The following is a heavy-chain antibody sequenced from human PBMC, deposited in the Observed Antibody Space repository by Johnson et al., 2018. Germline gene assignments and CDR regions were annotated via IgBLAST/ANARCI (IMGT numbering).Heavy chain of an antibody. CDR3: ASDHSALTSSYFQQ. CDR1: GFHFSNYW. D-gene: IGHD3-9*01. CDR2: VSGTGTKT. J-gene: IGHJ1*01. V-gene: IGHV3-23*04. Sequence: EVQLVQSGGGLVQPGGSLRLSCAASGFHFSNYWMTWVRQAPGKGLEWVSTVSGTGTKTSYADSVKGRFTVPRDNSKNTLHLQLNSRRADDTALYYCASDHSALTSSYFQQWGQGTLVSVSS.